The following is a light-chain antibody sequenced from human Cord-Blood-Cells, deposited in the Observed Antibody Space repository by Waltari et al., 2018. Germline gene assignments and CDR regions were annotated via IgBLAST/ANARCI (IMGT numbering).Light chain of an antibody. J-gene: IGKJ1*01. Sequence: DIQMTQSPSSLSASVGDRVTITCRASQSTSSYLNWYQQKPGKAPKLLIYAASSLQRGVPSRFIGSGSGTDFTRTISILQPEDFATYYWQQSYSTPWTFGQGTKVEIK. CDR3: QQSYSTPWT. CDR2: AAS. V-gene: IGKV1-39*01. CDR1: QSTSSY.